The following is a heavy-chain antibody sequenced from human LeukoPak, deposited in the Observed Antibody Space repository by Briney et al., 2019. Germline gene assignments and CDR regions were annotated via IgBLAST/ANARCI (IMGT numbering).Heavy chain of an antibody. CDR1: GGSISSSSYY. CDR3: ARVMVTAKIFDY. D-gene: IGHD2-21*02. J-gene: IGHJ4*02. V-gene: IGHV4-39*07. Sequence: SETLSLTCTVSGGSISSSSYYWGWIRQPPGKGLEWIGSIYYSGSTYYSPSLNSRVTISVDTSKNQFSLKLSSVTAADTAVYYCARVMVTAKIFDYWGQGTLVTVSS. CDR2: IYYSGST.